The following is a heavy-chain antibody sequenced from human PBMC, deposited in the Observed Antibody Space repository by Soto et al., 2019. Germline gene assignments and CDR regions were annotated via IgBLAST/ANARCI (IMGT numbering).Heavy chain of an antibody. CDR1: GFSLTTRGVS. D-gene: IGHD2-8*01. V-gene: IGHV2-5*01. CDR3: AHSRTITSRCFDN. J-gene: IGHJ4*02. CDR2: IYWNDDK. Sequence: SGPTLVYPTHPLSLACPFSGFSLTTRGVSVGWSRQPPGKALEWLALIYWNDDKRYSPALKSRRTITKDTSKNQVGLTMTNMEPVDTATYFCAHSRTITSRCFDNWGQGTLVTVSS.